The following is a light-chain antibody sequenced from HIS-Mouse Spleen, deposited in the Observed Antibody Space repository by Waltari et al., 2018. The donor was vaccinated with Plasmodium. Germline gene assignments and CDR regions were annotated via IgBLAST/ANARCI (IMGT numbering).Light chain of an antibody. CDR1: RSDAGGYNY. CDR3: SSYTSSSTLNYV. V-gene: IGLV2-14*03. Sequence: SALTQPASVSGSPGQSITTSCTGTRSDAGGYNYVPWYQQHPGKAPKRMIYDVSNRPSGVSNRFSGSKSGNTASLTISGLQAEDEADYYCSSYTSSSTLNYVFGTGTKVTVL. J-gene: IGLJ1*01. CDR2: DVS.